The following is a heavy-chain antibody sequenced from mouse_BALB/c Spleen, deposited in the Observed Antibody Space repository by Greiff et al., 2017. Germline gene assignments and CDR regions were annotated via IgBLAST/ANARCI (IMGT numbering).Heavy chain of an antibody. D-gene: IGHD1-2*01. CDR2: ISSGGGST. V-gene: IGHV5-12-1*01. CDR3: ARGYGYDYAVDY. J-gene: IGHJ4*01. CDR1: GFAFSSYD. Sequence: EVMLVESGGGLVKPGGSLKLSCAASGFAFSSYDMSWVRQTPEKRLEWVAYISSGGGSTYYPDTVKGRFTISRDNAKNTLYLQMSSLKSEDTAMYYCARGYGYDYAVDYWGQGTSVTVSS.